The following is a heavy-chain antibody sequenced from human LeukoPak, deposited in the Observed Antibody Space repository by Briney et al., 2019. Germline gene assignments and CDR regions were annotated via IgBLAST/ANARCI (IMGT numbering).Heavy chain of an antibody. CDR3: ATYCSSTSCWNDY. CDR2: ISSSGTI. V-gene: IGHV3-48*04. CDR1: GFTFSSYS. J-gene: IGHJ4*02. D-gene: IGHD2-2*01. Sequence: GGSLRLSCAASGFTFSSYSMNWVRQAPGKGLEWVSYISSSGTIYYADSVKGRFTISRDNAKNSLYLQMNSLRAEDTAVYYCATYCSSTSCWNDYWGQGTLVTVSS.